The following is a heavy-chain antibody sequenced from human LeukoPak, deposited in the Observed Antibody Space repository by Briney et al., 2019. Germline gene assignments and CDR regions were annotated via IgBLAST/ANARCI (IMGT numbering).Heavy chain of an antibody. CDR1: GGSISSGGYS. J-gene: IGHJ6*03. D-gene: IGHD4-11*01. CDR2: IYHSGST. V-gene: IGHV4-30-2*01. CDR3: ARHDYSNYDRVYYMDV. Sequence: SETLSLTCTVSGGSISSGGYSWSWIRQPPGKGLAWIGYIYHSGSTYYNPSLKSRVTISVNRSKNQFSLKLRSVTAAHTAVYYCARHDYSNYDRVYYMDVWGKGTTVTVSS.